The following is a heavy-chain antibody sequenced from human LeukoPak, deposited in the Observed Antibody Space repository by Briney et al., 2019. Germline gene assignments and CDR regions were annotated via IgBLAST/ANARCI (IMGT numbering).Heavy chain of an antibody. CDR2: IDPSDSYA. CDR1: GYSFTSYW. D-gene: IGHD3-10*01. CDR3: ASGSGIYSPDY. J-gene: IGHJ4*02. V-gene: IGHV5-10-1*01. Sequence: GESLRISCKGSGYSFTSYWITWVRQMPGKGLEWMGRIDPSDSYANYSPSFQGHVTISADKSISTAYLQWNSLKASDTAMYYCASGSGIYSPDYWGQGTLVTVSS.